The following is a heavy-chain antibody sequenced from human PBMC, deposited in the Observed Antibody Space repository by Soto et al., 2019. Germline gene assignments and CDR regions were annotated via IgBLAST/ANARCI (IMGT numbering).Heavy chain of an antibody. V-gene: IGHV2-5*02. D-gene: IGHD3-10*01. CDR3: AHSRNLITEDAQVGDFDY. CDR1: GFSLTTAGVG. J-gene: IGHJ4*02. Sequence: QLNLKESGPTLVKPTQTLTLTCSFSGFSLTTAGVGVGWVRQSPGEALEWLALIYWDDDERYSPSLKTRLTITKDTSKNQVVLKMTNIAPVDTATYYCAHSRNLITEDAQVGDFDYWGQGTLVTVSS. CDR2: IYWDDDE.